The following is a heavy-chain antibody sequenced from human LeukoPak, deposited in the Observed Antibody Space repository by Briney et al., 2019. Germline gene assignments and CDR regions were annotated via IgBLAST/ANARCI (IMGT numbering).Heavy chain of an antibody. Sequence: PGGSRRLSCAASGFTFSSYWMSWVRQAPGKGREWVANIKQDGSEKYYVYSVKGRFTISRDNAKNSLYLQMNSLSAEDTAVYPCARDEIPCSSTSCYEPGDYFDYWGQGTLVTVSS. V-gene: IGHV3-7*01. J-gene: IGHJ4*02. D-gene: IGHD2-2*01. CDR3: ARDEIPCSSTSCYEPGDYFDY. CDR1: GFTFSSYW. CDR2: IKQDGSEK.